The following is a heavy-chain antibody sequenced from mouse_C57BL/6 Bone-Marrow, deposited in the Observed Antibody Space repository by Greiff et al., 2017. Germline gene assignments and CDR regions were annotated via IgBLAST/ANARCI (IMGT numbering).Heavy chain of an antibody. J-gene: IGHJ4*01. CDR1: GFNIKDDY. D-gene: IGHD2-14*01. V-gene: IGHV14-4*01. CDR2: IDPENGDT. CDR3: TTGEYDDYALDY. Sequence: EVQLQQSGAELVRPGASVKLSCTASGFNIKDDYMHWVKQRPEQGLEWIGWIDPENGDTEYASKFQGKATITADTYSNTDYLQLSSLTSEDTAVYYCTTGEYDDYALDYWGQGASVTASS.